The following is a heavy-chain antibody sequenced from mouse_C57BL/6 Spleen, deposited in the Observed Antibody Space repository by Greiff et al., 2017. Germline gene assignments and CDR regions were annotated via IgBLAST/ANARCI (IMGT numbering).Heavy chain of an antibody. V-gene: IGHV5-4*01. CDR3: ARAGRGYYAMDY. J-gene: IGHJ4*01. CDR2: ISDGGSYT. CDR1: GFTFSSYA. Sequence: VQLKESGGGLVKPGGSLKLSCAASGFTFSSYAMSWVRQTPEKRLEWVATISDGGSYTYYPDNVKGRFTISRDNAKNNLYLQRSHLKSEDTAMYYCARAGRGYYAMDYWGQGTSVTVSS.